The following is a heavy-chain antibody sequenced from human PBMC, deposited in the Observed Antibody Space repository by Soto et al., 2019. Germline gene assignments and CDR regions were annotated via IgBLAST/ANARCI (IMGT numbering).Heavy chain of an antibody. V-gene: IGHV3-33*01. D-gene: IGHD2-2*01. CDR3: AREVGDLDS. CDR1: GFTFSRFG. CDR2: IWYDGSTQ. Sequence: LRLSCAASGFTFSRFGMHWVRQAPGKGLEWVAVIWYDGSTQYYGDSVKGRFTISRDNSKNTLYLQMNSLSAEDTAVYYCAREVGDLDSWGQGTLVTVSS. J-gene: IGHJ4*02.